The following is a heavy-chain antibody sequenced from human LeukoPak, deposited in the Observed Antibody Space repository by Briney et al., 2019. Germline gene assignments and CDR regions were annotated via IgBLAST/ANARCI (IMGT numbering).Heavy chain of an antibody. CDR2: IYTSGST. Sequence: SQTLSLTCTVSGGSISSGSYYWSWIRQPAGKGPEWIGRIYTSGSTNYNPSLKSRVTISVDTSKNQFSLKLSSVTAADTAVYYCARGRRDGPSTPYYFDYWGQGTLVTVSS. CDR1: GGSISSGSYY. J-gene: IGHJ4*02. CDR3: ARGRRDGPSTPYYFDY. D-gene: IGHD5-24*01. V-gene: IGHV4-61*02.